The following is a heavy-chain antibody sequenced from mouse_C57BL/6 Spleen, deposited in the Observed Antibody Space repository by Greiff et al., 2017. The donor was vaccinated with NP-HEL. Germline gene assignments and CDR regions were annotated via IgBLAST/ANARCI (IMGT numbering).Heavy chain of an antibody. J-gene: IGHJ2*01. CDR2: IDPSDSYT. D-gene: IGHD1-1*01. CDR1: GYTFTSYW. CDR3: ARNYYGSSYGY. V-gene: IGHV1-50*01. Sequence: VQLQQPGAELVKPGASVKLSCKASGYTFTSYWMQWVKQRPGQGLEWIGEIDPSDSYTNSNQKFKGKATLTVDTSSSTAYMQLSSLTSEDSAVYYCARNYYGSSYGYWGQGTTLTVSS.